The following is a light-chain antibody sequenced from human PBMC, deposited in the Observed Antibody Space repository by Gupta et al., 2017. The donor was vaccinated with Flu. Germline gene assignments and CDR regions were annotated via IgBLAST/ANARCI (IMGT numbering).Light chain of an antibody. CDR3: CAYSGTFTFV. Sequence: TISCTGSISDVGNYDSVSWYQQPPYKAPKLLLYGVTERPSGVPERFSGSQSGKTASLTIPGLPAEDEAYYYSCAYSGTFTFVFGGGTTLPV. V-gene: IGLV2-11*01. CDR2: GVT. CDR1: ISDVGNYDS. J-gene: IGLJ2*01.